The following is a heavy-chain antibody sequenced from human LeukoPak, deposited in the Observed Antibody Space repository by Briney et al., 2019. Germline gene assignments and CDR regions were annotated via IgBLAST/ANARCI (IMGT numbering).Heavy chain of an antibody. J-gene: IGHJ4*02. D-gene: IGHD6-13*01. CDR2: ISYDGSNK. CDR1: GFTFSSYA. CDR3: ASSSSWYSGLDY. V-gene: IGHV3-30*14. Sequence: GRSLRLSCAASGFTFSSYAMHWVRQAPGKGLEWVAVISYDGSNKYYADSVKGRFTMSRDNSKNTLYLQMNSLRAEDTAVYYCASSSSWYSGLDYWGQGTLVTVSS.